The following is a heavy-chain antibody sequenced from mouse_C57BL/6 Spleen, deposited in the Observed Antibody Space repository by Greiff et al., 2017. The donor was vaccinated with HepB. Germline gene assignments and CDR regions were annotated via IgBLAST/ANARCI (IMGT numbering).Heavy chain of an antibody. Sequence: QVQLQQSGAELVKPGASVKLSCKASGYTFTSYWMQWVKQRPGQGLEWIGEIDPSDSYTNYNQKFKGKATLTVDTSSSTAYMQLSSLTSEDSAVYYCAYTVVASDYWGQGTTLTVSS. V-gene: IGHV1-50*01. CDR2: IDPSDSYT. D-gene: IGHD1-1*01. CDR3: AYTVVASDY. CDR1: GYTFTSYW. J-gene: IGHJ2*01.